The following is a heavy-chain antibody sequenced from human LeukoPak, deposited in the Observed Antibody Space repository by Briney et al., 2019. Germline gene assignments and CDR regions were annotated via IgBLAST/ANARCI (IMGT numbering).Heavy chain of an antibody. CDR1: GFTFSNAW. D-gene: IGHD6-13*01. CDR2: IKSKTDGGTT. V-gene: IGHV3-15*01. CDR3: TTIGIGAAGRVDY. J-gene: IGHJ4*02. Sequence: PGGSLRLSCAASGFTFSNAWKSWVRQAPGKGLERVGRIKSKTDGGTTDYAAPVKGRFTISRDDSKSTLYLQMNSLKTEDTAVYYWTTIGIGAAGRVDYWGQGTLVTVSS.